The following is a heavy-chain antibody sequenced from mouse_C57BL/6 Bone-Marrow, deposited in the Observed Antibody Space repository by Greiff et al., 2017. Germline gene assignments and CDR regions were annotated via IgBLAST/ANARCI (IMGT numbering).Heavy chain of an antibody. V-gene: IGHV5-16*01. J-gene: IGHJ4*01. CDR1: GFTFSDYY. Sequence: EVKLVESEGGLVQPGSSMKLSCTASGFTFSDYYMAWVRQVPEKGLEWVANINYDGSSTYYLDSLKSRFIISRDNAKNILYLQMSSLKSEDTATYYCARAGRGYYYGSSYESYAMDYWGQGTSVTVSS. CDR3: ARAGRGYYYGSSYESYAMDY. CDR2: INYDGSST. D-gene: IGHD1-1*01.